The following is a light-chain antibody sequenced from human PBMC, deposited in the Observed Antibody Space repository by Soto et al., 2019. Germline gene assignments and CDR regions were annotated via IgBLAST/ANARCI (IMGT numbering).Light chain of an antibody. CDR3: QQYYSTLWT. CDR2: WAS. CDR1: QSVLYTSNNKNY. V-gene: IGKV4-1*01. J-gene: IGKJ1*01. Sequence: DIVMTQSPDSLAVSLGERATINCKSSQSVLYTSNNKNYLAWYQQKAGQPPKLPIYWASTRESGVPDRFSGSGSGTDFTLTISSLQAEDVAVYYCQQYYSTLWTFGQGTKVEIK.